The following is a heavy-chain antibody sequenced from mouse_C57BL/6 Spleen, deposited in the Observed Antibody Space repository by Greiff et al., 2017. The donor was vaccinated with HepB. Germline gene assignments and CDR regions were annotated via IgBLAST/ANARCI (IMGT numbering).Heavy chain of an antibody. D-gene: IGHD1-1*01. CDR1: GYTFTDYE. V-gene: IGHV1-15*01. CDR3: TGESITTVVEYYYAMDY. J-gene: IGHJ4*01. Sequence: QVQLQQSGAELVRPGASVTLSCKASGYTFTDYEMHWVKQTPVHGLEWIGAIDPETGGTAYNQKFKGKAILTADKSSSTAYMELRSLTSEDSAVYYCTGESITTVVEYYYAMDYWGQGTSVTVSS. CDR2: IDPETGGT.